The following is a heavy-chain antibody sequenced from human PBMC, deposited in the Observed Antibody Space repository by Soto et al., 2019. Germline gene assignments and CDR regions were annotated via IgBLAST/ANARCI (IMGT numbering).Heavy chain of an antibody. V-gene: IGHV1-18*04. CDR3: ARAVGSPPHGDF. Sequence: QVQMVQSGAEVKKPWASVKVSCKASGYTFGSYAITWVRRAPGQGLEWMGWISGNNGNTNYAQKIQGRVTMTTDTSTGTAFLELRRLRADDTAVYYCARAVGSPPHGDFWGQGTLVTVSS. CDR1: GYTFGSYA. J-gene: IGHJ4*02. D-gene: IGHD1-26*01. CDR2: ISGNNGNT.